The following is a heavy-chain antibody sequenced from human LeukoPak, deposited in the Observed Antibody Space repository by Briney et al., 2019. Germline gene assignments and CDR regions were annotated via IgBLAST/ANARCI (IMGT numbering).Heavy chain of an antibody. J-gene: IGHJ4*02. V-gene: IGHV3-74*01. D-gene: IGHD2-2*01. Sequence: TGGSLRLSCAASGFTFSRYWTHWVRQAPGKGLVWVSRINSDGSYTSYADFVKGRFTISRDNAKNTVYLQMSSLRAEDTAVYYCAGICSTTDCLISAWGQGTLVTVSS. CDR1: GFTFSRYW. CDR3: AGICSTTDCLISA. CDR2: INSDGSYT.